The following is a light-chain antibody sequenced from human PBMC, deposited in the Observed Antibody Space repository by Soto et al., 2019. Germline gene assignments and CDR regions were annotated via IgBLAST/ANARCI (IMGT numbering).Light chain of an antibody. CDR3: QQYNNWPPYA. CDR1: QSVSRN. J-gene: IGKJ2*01. V-gene: IGKV3-15*01. CDR2: GAS. Sequence: EIVMTQSPATLSVSPGERATLSCRASQSVSRNLAWYQQKPGQAPRLLIYGASTRATGIPARFSGSGSGAEVTLTISSRVSEDFTVYYCQQYNNWPPYALGQGNKLEIK.